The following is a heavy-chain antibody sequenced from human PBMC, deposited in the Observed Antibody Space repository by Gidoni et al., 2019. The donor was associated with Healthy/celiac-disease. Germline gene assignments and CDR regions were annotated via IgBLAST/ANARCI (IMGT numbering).Heavy chain of an antibody. D-gene: IGHD4-17*01. Sequence: QLQLQESGPGLVKPSETLSLTCTVSGGSISSSSYYWGWIRQPPGKGLEWIGSIYYSGSTYYNPSLKSRVTISVDTSKNQFSLKLSSVTAADTAVYYCARGRYGDYVEDYFDYWGQGTLVTVSS. V-gene: IGHV4-39*01. CDR1: GGSISSSSYY. J-gene: IGHJ4*02. CDR2: IYYSGST. CDR3: ARGRYGDYVEDYFDY.